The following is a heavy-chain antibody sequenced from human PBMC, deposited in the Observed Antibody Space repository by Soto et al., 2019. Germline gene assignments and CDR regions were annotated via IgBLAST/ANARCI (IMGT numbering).Heavy chain of an antibody. CDR3: AEGYYCISTRCYGSYYYGMDV. J-gene: IGHJ6*01. V-gene: IGHV1-69*13. D-gene: IGHD2-2*01. Sequence: ASVKVSCKASGGTFSSYAISWVRQAPGQGLEWMGGIIPIFGTANYAQKFQGRVTITADESTSTAYMELSSLRSEDTAVYYCAEGYYCISTRCYGSYYYGMDVWGQGTTVTVSS. CDR1: GGTFSSYA. CDR2: IIPIFGTA.